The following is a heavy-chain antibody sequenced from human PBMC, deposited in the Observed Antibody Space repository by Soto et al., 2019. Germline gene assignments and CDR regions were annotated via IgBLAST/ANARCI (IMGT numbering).Heavy chain of an antibody. V-gene: IGHV6-1*01. CDR3: ARDLVTTAVTSYYYYYGLDV. Sequence: PSQTLSLTCAISGDSVSSNSAAWNWIRQSPSRGLEWLGRTYYRSKWYNDYAVSVKSRITINPDTSKNQLSLQLNSVTPEDTAVYYCARDLVTTAVTSYYYYYGLDVWGQGTTVTVSS. CDR1: GDSVSSNSAA. J-gene: IGHJ6*02. CDR2: TYYRSKWYN. D-gene: IGHD4-17*01.